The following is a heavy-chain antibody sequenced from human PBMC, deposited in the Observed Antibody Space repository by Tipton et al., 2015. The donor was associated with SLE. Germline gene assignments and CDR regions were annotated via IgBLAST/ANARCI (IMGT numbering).Heavy chain of an antibody. D-gene: IGHD3-16*01. Sequence: GLVKPSEILSLTCSVYGGSFSGYYWSWIRQPPGKGLEWIGEINHSGSTNYNPSLKSRVTISVDTSKNQFSLKLSSVTAADTAVYYCARLDTGGGIWGQGTMVAVSS. CDR2: INHSGST. V-gene: IGHV4-34*01. CDR1: GGSFSGYY. J-gene: IGHJ3*02. CDR3: ARLDTGGGI.